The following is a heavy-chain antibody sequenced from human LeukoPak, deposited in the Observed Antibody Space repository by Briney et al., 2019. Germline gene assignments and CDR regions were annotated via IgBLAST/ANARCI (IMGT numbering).Heavy chain of an antibody. CDR1: GGTFSSYA. Sequence: SVKVSFKASGGTFSSYAISWVRQAPGQGLEWMGGIIPIFGTANYAQKFQGRVTITADKSTSTAYMELSSLRSEDTAVYYCATEPLYGSGSPLYWGQGTLVTVSS. CDR2: IIPIFGTA. J-gene: IGHJ4*02. CDR3: ATEPLYGSGSPLY. D-gene: IGHD3-10*01. V-gene: IGHV1-69*06.